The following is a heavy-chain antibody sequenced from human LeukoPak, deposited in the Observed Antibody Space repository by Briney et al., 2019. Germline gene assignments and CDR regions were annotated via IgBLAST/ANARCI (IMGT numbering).Heavy chain of an antibody. Sequence: SETLSLTCTVSGGSISNNYWSWFRQPPGKGLEWIGYIYYSGSTNYNPSLRSRVTISVDTSESQFSLKLSSVTAADTAVYYCAGHKGFWGQGTLVTVSS. CDR1: GGSISNNY. V-gene: IGHV4-59*01. CDR2: IYYSGST. CDR3: AGHKGF. J-gene: IGHJ4*02.